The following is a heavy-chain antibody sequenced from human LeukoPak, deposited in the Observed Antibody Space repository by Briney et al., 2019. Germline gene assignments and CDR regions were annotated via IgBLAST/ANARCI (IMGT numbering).Heavy chain of an antibody. D-gene: IGHD3-16*02. J-gene: IGHJ4*02. CDR3: AKLMITFGGVIAECFDY. CDR2: ISGSGGST. V-gene: IGHV3-23*01. CDR1: GFKVSSNY. Sequence: PGGSLRLSCAASGFKVSSNYMSWVRQAPGKGLEWVSAISGSGGSTYYADSVKGRFTISRDNSKNTLYLQMNSLRAEDTAVYYCAKLMITFGGVIAECFDYWGQGTLVTVSS.